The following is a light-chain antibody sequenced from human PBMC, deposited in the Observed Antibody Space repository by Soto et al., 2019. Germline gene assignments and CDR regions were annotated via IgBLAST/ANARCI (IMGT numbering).Light chain of an antibody. CDR1: SSDVGGYNY. Sequence: QSALTQPASESGSPGQSITIYCTGTSSDVGGYNYVSWYQQHPGKAPKLMIYEVSNRPSGVSNRFSGSKSGNTASLTISGLQAEDEADYYCSSYTSSSTLVVFGGGTKLTVL. CDR2: EVS. V-gene: IGLV2-14*01. J-gene: IGLJ2*01. CDR3: SSYTSSSTLVV.